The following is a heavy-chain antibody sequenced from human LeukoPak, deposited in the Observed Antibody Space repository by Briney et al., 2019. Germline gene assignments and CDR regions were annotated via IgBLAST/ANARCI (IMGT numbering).Heavy chain of an antibody. CDR3: AKRQSTMVRGVVISYYFDY. D-gene: IGHD3-10*01. CDR2: ISGSGGRT. Sequence: GGSLRLSCAASGFTFSSYAMSWVRQPPGKGLEWVSAISGSGGRTYYADSAKGRFTISRDNSKNTLYLQVNSLRVEDTAVYYCAKRQSTMVRGVVISYYFDYWGQGTLVTVSS. J-gene: IGHJ4*02. CDR1: GFTFSSYA. V-gene: IGHV3-23*01.